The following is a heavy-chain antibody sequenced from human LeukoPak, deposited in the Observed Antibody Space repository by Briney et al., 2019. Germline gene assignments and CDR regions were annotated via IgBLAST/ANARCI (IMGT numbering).Heavy chain of an antibody. V-gene: IGHV3-30*18. CDR1: GFTFSSYG. D-gene: IGHD6-19*01. J-gene: IGHJ4*02. CDR3: AKDMDEGWLVPLLHPPFDY. CDR2: ISYDGSNK. Sequence: GGSLRLSCAASGFTFSSYGMHWVRQAPGKGLEWVAVISYDGSNKYYADSVKGRFTISRDNSKNTLYLQMNSLRAEDTAVYYCAKDMDEGWLVPLLHPPFDYWGQGTLVTVSS.